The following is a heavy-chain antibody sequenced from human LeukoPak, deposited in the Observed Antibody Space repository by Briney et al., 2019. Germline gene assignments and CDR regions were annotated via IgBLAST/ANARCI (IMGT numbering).Heavy chain of an antibody. CDR3: ARGLSRTGGTFDI. CDR2: SRNKPNSYTT. Sequence: GGSLRLSCSPSGFTFSEHYMDWVRQPPGKGLEWVGRSRNKPNSYTTEYTASVKGRFTISRDDSKNSLYLQMNSLKTEDTAVYYCARGLSRTGGTFDIWGQGTMVTVSS. V-gene: IGHV3-72*01. D-gene: IGHD1-1*01. J-gene: IGHJ3*02. CDR1: GFTFSEHY.